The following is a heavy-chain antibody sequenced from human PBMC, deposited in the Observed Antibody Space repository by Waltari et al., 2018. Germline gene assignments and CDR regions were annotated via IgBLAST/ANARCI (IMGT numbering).Heavy chain of an antibody. D-gene: IGHD3-10*01. CDR3: AREGPFRARDY. V-gene: IGHV4-59*11. CDR1: GGSISSHY. J-gene: IGHJ4*02. Sequence: QVQLQESGPGLVKPSETLSLTCTVSGGSISSHYWSWIRQPPGKGLEWIGYIYYSGSTNYNPSLKSRVTISVDTSKNQFSLKLSSVTAADTAVYYCAREGPFRARDYWGQGTLVTVSS. CDR2: IYYSGST.